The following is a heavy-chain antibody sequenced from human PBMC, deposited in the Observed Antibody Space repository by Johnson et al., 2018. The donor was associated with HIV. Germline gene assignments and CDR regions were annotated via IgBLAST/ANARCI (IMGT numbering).Heavy chain of an antibody. D-gene: IGHD6-13*01. V-gene: IGHV3-30*18. CDR3: VKGRAQHLAGGAFDI. CDR1: GFTFSSYA. J-gene: IGHJ3*02. Sequence: QVQLVESGGGVVQPGRSLRLSCAASGFTFSSYAMHWVRQAPGKGLEWVAVISSDGNNKYYTDSVKGRFTISRDNSKNTLYLEMNSLRSDETAVYYCVKGRAQHLAGGAFDIWGQGTMVTVSS. CDR2: ISSDGNNK.